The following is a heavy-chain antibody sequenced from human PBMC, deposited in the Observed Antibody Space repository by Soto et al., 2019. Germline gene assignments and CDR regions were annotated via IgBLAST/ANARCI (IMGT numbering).Heavy chain of an antibody. V-gene: IGHV1-69*01. D-gene: IGHD3-10*01. CDR3: ASFDGTLVRGGRSSPYEMDV. CDR1: GGTFNNYA. CDR2: IIPTFGTG. J-gene: IGHJ6*02. Sequence: QVPLVQSGPEVKKPGSSVKVSCKASGGTFNNYAINWVRQAPGKGLEWMGGIIPTFGTGNHAQKFQGRVTITADESTTTAYMELNSLRSEDTAIYYCASFDGTLVRGGRSSPYEMDVWGQGTTVIVFS.